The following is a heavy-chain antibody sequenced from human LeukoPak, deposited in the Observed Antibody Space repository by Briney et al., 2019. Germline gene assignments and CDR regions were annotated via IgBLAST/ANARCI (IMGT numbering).Heavy chain of an antibody. J-gene: IGHJ4*02. CDR3: ATRGNYYGYFSG. CDR2: ISGNGGST. D-gene: IGHD5-18*01. CDR1: GLTLDTYA. Sequence: GGSLSLSCATSGLTLDTYAMTWVRQAPGKGLEWVSTISGNGGSTYYAGSVKGRFAISKDISKSTLYLAMNSLTGEDTAIYFCATRGNYYGYFSGWGEGTLVTVSS. V-gene: IGHV3-23*01.